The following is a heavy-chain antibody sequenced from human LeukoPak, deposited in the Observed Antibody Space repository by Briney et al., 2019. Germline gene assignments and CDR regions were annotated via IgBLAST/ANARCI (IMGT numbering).Heavy chain of an antibody. CDR2: ISYDGSNK. D-gene: IGHD3-22*01. V-gene: IGHV3-30*18. CDR1: GFTFSSYG. CDR3: AKDSSGSLDY. J-gene: IGHJ4*02. Sequence: GGSLRLSCAASGFTFSSYGMHWVRQAPGKGLEWVAVISYDGSNKCYADSVKGRFTISRDNSKNTLYLQMNSLRAEDTAVYYCAKDSSGSLDYWGQGTLVTVSS.